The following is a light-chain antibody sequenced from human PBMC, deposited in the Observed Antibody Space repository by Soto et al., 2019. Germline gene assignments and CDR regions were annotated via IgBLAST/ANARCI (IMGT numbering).Light chain of an antibody. J-gene: IGKJ1*01. CDR1: QSVYSL. V-gene: IGKV3-11*01. Sequence: EIVLTQSPATLSLSPGERATVSCRASQSVYSLLAWFQQKPGQVPRLLSYDAATRATGIPARFSGSGYGTDFTLTISSLEPEDFAVYFCQQRANLWTFGQGTRVQIK. CDR3: QQRANLWT. CDR2: DAA.